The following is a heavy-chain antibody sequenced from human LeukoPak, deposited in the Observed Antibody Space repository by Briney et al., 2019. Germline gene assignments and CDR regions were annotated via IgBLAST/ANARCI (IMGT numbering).Heavy chain of an antibody. D-gene: IGHD6-19*01. V-gene: IGHV3-7*01. CDR2: INQDGNEI. Sequence: PGGSLRLSCAASGFSFSTHWMTWVRQAPGKGLEWVANINQDGNEIYYVGSVKGRFTISRDNANNLLFLQMNSLRAEDTAVYSCARVLYSSAWTNDYWGQGTLVTVSS. CDR1: GFSFSTHW. CDR3: ARVLYSSAWTNDY. J-gene: IGHJ4*02.